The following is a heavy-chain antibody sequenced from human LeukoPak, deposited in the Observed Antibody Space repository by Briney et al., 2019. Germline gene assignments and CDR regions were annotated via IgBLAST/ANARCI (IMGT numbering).Heavy chain of an antibody. CDR2: IYYRGST. CDR1: GGSVSGGGYY. V-gene: IGHV4-61*08. CDR3: ARVKDLTFDI. Sequence: SETLSLTCTVSGGSVSGGGYYWSWIGQPPGKGLEWIGYIYYRGSTNYNPSLESRVTISVETSKNQFSLKLSSVTAADTAFYYCARVKDLTFDIWGQGTMVTVCS. J-gene: IGHJ3*02.